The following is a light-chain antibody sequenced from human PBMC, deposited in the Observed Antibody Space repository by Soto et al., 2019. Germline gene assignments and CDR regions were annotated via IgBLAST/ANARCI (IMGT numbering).Light chain of an antibody. Sequence: EIVLTQSPGTLSLSPGERATLSCRASQSVSSSYLAWYQQKPGQAPRLLIYGASSRATGIPDRFSDSGSGTDFTLTISRLEPEDFAVYYCQQYGSSCTFGQGTKVEIK. CDR1: QSVSSSY. V-gene: IGKV3-20*01. J-gene: IGKJ1*01. CDR2: GAS. CDR3: QQYGSSCT.